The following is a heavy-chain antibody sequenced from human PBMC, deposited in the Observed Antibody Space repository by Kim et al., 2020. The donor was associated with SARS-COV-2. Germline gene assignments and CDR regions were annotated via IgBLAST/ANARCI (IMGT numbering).Heavy chain of an antibody. J-gene: IGHJ4*02. CDR3: ASSIGDGYREFPL. CDR2: INPSGGST. D-gene: IGHD5-12*01. CDR1: GYTFTSYY. Sequence: ASVKVSCKASGYTFTSYYMHWVRQAPGQGLEGMGIINPSGGSTSYAQKFQGRVTMTRDTSTSTVYMELSSLRSEDTAVYYCASSIGDGYREFPLWGQGTLVTVSS. V-gene: IGHV1-46*01.